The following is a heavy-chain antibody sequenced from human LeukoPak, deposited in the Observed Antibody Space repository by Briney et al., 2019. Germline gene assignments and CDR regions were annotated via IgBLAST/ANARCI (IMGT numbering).Heavy chain of an antibody. D-gene: IGHD2-15*01. Sequence: GESLKISCQASGYSFTSYWIGWVRQMPGKGLEWMGIIYPGDSDTRYSPSFQGQVTISADKSISTAYLQWSSLKASDTAMYYCARHRYCSGGSCYSDYWGQGTLVTVSS. J-gene: IGHJ4*02. CDR3: ARHRYCSGGSCYSDY. V-gene: IGHV5-51*01. CDR2: IYPGDSDT. CDR1: GYSFTSYW.